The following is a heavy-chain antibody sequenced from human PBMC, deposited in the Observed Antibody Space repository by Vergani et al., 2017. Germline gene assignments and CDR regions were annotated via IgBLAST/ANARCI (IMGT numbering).Heavy chain of an antibody. CDR3: ASVGSTTTVVTPGGNYYYYGMDV. CDR1: GGSFNTYY. J-gene: IGHJ6*02. CDR2: IYSTGST. Sequence: QVQLEESGPGLVKPSETLSLTCTVSGGSFNTYYWSWIRQSPGKGLEWIGYIYSTGSTNYNPSLKSRVTISVDTSKNQFSLKLSSVTAADTAVYYCASVGSTTTVVTPGGNYYYYGMDVWGQGTTVTVSS. D-gene: IGHD4-23*01. V-gene: IGHV4-59*13.